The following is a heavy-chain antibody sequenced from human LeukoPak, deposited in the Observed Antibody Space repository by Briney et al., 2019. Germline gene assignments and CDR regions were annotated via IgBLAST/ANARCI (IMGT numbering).Heavy chain of an antibody. CDR3: ARGRGYSSSWYFY. Sequence: PSETLSLTCAVYGGSFSGYYWSWIRQPPGKGLEWIGEINHSGSTNYNPSLKSRVTISVDTSKNQFSLKLSSVTAADTAVYYCARGRGYSSSWYFYWGQGTLVTVPS. J-gene: IGHJ4*02. CDR2: INHSGST. D-gene: IGHD6-13*01. V-gene: IGHV4-34*01. CDR1: GGSFSGYY.